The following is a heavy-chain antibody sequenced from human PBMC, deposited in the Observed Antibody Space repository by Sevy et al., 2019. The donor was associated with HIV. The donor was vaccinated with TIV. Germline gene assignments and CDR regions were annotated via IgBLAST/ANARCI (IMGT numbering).Heavy chain of an antibody. CDR1: GDSVSSNTAG. CDR2: TYYRSKWYS. Sequence: SQTLSLTCAISGDSVSSNTAGWNWIRQSPSRGLEWLGRTYYRSKWYSDYAVSVKSRITINSDTSKNQFSLQLNSVTPEDMAVYYCAGAKSYFNYWGQGTLVTVSS. V-gene: IGHV6-1*01. CDR3: AGAKSYFNY. J-gene: IGHJ4*02.